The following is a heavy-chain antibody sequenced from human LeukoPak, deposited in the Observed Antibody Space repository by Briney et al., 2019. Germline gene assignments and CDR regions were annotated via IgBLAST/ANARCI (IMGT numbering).Heavy chain of an antibody. CDR1: GGSISSFY. J-gene: IGHJ3*01. V-gene: IGHV4-59*01. Sequence: SETLSLTCTVSGGSISSFYWSWIRQPPGKGLEWIGYIYYSGSTNYNPSLKSRVTISVDTSKNQFSLKLSSVTAADTAVYYCARGHDGYNYIKPFDFWGQGTMVTVSS. CDR3: ARGHDGYNYIKPFDF. CDR2: IYYSGST. D-gene: IGHD5-24*01.